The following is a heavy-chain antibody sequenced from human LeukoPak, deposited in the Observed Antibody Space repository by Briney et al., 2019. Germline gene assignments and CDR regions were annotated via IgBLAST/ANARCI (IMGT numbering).Heavy chain of an antibody. J-gene: IGHJ5*02. D-gene: IGHD2-15*01. CDR2: INPNRGGT. Sequence: ASVKVSCKASGYTFTSYYMHWVRQAPGQGLEWMGWINPNRGGTNYAQKFHGRVTMTRDTSISTAYMELSRLRSDDTAVYYCARDPIPIYCSGGSCQNNWFDPWGQGTLVTVSS. CDR3: ARDPIPIYCSGGSCQNNWFDP. CDR1: GYTFTSYY. V-gene: IGHV1-2*02.